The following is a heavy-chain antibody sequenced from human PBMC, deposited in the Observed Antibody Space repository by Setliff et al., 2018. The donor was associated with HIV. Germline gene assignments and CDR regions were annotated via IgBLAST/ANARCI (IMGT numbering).Heavy chain of an antibody. D-gene: IGHD4-17*01. CDR2: VDTARGQP. Sequence: ASVKVSCKASGYTFTDYAIHWLRQAPGQRPGCMGWVDTARGQPTYSKNFQGRVTFSADRATNTVYLELTNLKSQDAAAYFCARDGPPFTVTMLDSWGQGTLVTVSS. CDR3: ARDGPPFTVTMLDS. CDR1: GYTFTDYA. V-gene: IGHV1-3*04. J-gene: IGHJ4*02.